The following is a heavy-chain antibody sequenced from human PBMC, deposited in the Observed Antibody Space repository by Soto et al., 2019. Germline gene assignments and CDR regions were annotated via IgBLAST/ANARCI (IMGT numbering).Heavy chain of an antibody. Sequence: SETLSLTCTVSGGSISSYYWSWIRQPPGKGLEWIGYIYYSGSTNYNPSLKSRVTISVDTSKNQFSLKLSSVTAVDTAVYYCARADYGDYYYYYGMDVWGQGTTVTVSS. J-gene: IGHJ6*02. CDR3: ARADYGDYYYYYGMDV. CDR1: GGSISSYY. V-gene: IGHV4-59*01. D-gene: IGHD4-17*01. CDR2: IYYSGST.